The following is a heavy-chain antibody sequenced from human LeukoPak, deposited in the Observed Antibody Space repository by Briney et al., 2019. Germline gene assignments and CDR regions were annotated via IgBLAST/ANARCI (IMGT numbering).Heavy chain of an antibody. CDR3: ARVYYQDSGSSYRHLDS. V-gene: IGHV3-7*01. D-gene: IGHD3-22*01. CDR2: IKFDGSEK. Sequence: GGSLRLSCAASGFSLSKYCMTWVRHVPGKGLEWVASIKFDGSEKEFVDSVRGRFTISRDNAENSLFLQMNSLRVEDTAVYYCARVYYQDSGSSYRHLDSWGQGTLVTVSS. J-gene: IGHJ4*02. CDR1: GFSLSKYC.